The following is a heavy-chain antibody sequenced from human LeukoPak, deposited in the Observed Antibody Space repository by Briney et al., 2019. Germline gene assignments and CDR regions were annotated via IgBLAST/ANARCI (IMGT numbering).Heavy chain of an antibody. CDR3: ARVVGATSFWFDP. Sequence: SETLSLTCILYGGSSSGYYWSWIRQPPGKGLEWIGSIYHSGSTYFNPSLKSRVTISVDTSKNQFSLKLSSVTAADTAVYYCARVVGATSFWFDPWGQGTLVTVSS. D-gene: IGHD1-26*01. V-gene: IGHV4-34*01. CDR2: IYHSGST. J-gene: IGHJ5*02. CDR1: GGSSSGYY.